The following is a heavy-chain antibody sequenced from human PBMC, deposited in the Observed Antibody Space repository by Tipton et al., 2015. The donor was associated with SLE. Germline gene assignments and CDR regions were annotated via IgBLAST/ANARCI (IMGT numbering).Heavy chain of an antibody. CDR3: ARSLGAPGSSGWYYYYYGMDV. CDR1: GFTFSNYA. Sequence: SLRLSCAASGFTFSNYAMTWVRQAPGKGLERVSHSDDSGTRYADSVKGRFTISRDKARNTVSLQMNSLRAEDTAVYYCARSLGAPGSSGWYYYYYGMDVWGQGTTVTVSS. D-gene: IGHD6-19*01. CDR2: SDDSGT. V-gene: IGHV3-74*01. J-gene: IGHJ6*02.